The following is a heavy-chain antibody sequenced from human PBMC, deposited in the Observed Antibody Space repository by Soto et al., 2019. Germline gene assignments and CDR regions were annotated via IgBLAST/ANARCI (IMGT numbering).Heavy chain of an antibody. Sequence: EVQLLESGGGKVQPGGSLRLSCAASGFTFSSYSMAWVRQAPGKGLEWVSLIGCSGDRTHYTDSVRGRFSISRDNSENTLFLQMNSLRADDTAVYYCAKDSAGCFGNFLNYFDSWGQGTLVTVSA. CDR1: GFTFSSYS. CDR3: AKDSAGCFGNFLNYFDS. V-gene: IGHV3-23*01. D-gene: IGHD3-3*01. CDR2: IGCSGDRT. J-gene: IGHJ4*02.